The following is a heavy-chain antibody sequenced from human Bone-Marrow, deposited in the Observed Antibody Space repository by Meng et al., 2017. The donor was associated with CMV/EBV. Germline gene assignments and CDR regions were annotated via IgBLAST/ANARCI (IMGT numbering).Heavy chain of an antibody. CDR1: TFSSYA. Sequence: TFSSYAMSWVRQAPGKGLEWIGSIYYSGSTYYNPSLKSRVTISVDTSKNQFSLKLSSVTAADTAVYYCARSNFTYYYDSSGYYLFDYWGQGTLVTVSS. CDR3: ARSNFTYYYDSSGYYLFDY. CDR2: IYYSGST. D-gene: IGHD3-22*01. J-gene: IGHJ4*02. V-gene: IGHV4-39*01.